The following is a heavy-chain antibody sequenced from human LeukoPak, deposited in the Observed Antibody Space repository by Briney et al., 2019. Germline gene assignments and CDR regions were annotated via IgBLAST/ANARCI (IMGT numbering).Heavy chain of an antibody. CDR1: GFTVSSNY. CDR2: IYSGGST. V-gene: IGHV3-53*01. J-gene: IGHJ4*02. D-gene: IGHD2-15*01. CDR3: ARGGTFPIFDY. Sequence: GGSLRLSCAASGFTVSSNYMSWVRQAPGKRLEWVSVIYSGGSTYYADSVKGRFTISRDNSKNTLYLQMNSLRAEDTAVYYCARGGTFPIFDYWGQGTLVTVSS.